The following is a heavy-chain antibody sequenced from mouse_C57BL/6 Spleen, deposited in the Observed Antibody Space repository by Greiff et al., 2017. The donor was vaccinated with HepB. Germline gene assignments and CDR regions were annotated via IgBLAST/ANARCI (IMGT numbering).Heavy chain of an antibody. Sequence: VKLQESGAELVKPGASVKISCKASGYAFSSYWMNWVKQRPGKGLEWIGQIYPGDGDTNYNGKFKGKATLTADKSSSTAYMQLSSLTSEDSAVYFCARHYYGSSYFDYWGQGTTLTVSS. CDR1: GYAFSSYW. D-gene: IGHD1-1*01. J-gene: IGHJ2*01. CDR3: ARHYYGSSYFDY. CDR2: IYPGDGDT. V-gene: IGHV1-80*01.